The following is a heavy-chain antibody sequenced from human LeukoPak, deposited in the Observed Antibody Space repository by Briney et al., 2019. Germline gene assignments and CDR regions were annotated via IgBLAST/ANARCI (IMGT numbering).Heavy chain of an antibody. D-gene: IGHD3-22*01. Sequence: PGGSLRLSCAASGFTFSSYGMHWVRQAPGKGLEWVAVISYDGSNKYYADSVKGRFTISRDNSKNTLYLQMNSLRAEDTAVYYCVREAATDYYDSSGYYRQTEVFDAWGQGTMVTVSS. CDR2: ISYDGSNK. V-gene: IGHV3-30*03. J-gene: IGHJ3*01. CDR3: VREAATDYYDSSGYYRQTEVFDA. CDR1: GFTFSSYG.